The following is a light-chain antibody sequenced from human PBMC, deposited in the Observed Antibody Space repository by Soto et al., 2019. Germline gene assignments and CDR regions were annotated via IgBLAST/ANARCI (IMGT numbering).Light chain of an antibody. V-gene: IGKV3-11*01. CDR3: QHRTDWLT. CDR1: QSVSSY. CDR2: GAS. J-gene: IGKJ4*01. Sequence: EIVLTQSPATLSLSPGERATLSCRASQSVSSYLAWYQHKPGQAPRLVIYGASHRASGIPARFSGSGSGTAFTLTISSLEPEDFAVYYCQHRTDWLTFGGGTKVEIK.